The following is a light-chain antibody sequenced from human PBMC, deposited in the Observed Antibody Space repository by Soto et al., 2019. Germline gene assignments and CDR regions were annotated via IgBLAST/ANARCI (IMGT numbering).Light chain of an antibody. CDR3: SSYTSSTTRV. V-gene: IGLV2-14*03. CDR1: SSDVGGYTY. Sequence: QSVLTQPASVSGSPGQSITISCTGTSSDVGGYTYVSWYQQHPGKAPKLMIYDVSNRPSGVSNRFSGSKSGSTASLTISGLQAEDEADYYCSSYTSSTTRVFGTGTKLTVL. J-gene: IGLJ1*01. CDR2: DVS.